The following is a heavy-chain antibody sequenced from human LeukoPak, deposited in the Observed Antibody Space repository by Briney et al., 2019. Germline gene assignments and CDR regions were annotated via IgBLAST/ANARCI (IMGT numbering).Heavy chain of an antibody. CDR3: ASNGGGSYYFDY. CDR1: GFTFNSYW. Sequence: GGSLRLSCAASGFTFNSYWMHWVRQAPGKGLEWVALIWYDGSNKNHADSVKGRFTISRDNSKNTLYLQMNSLRAEDTAVYYCASNGGGSYYFDYWGQGTLVTVSS. D-gene: IGHD1-26*01. J-gene: IGHJ4*02. CDR2: IWYDGSNK. V-gene: IGHV3-33*08.